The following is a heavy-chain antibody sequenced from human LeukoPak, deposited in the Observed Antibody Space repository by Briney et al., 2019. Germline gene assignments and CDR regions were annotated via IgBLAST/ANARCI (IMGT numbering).Heavy chain of an antibody. V-gene: IGHV4-59*01. CDR3: VRSGGGV. D-gene: IGHD1-1*01. CDR2: IYHSGST. Sequence: PSETLSLTCTVSGESISNYYWSWIRQPPGKGLEWIGYIYHSGSTNYNPSLKSRVTISVDTSKNHFSLKLTSVTAADTAVYYCVRSGGGVWGPGTLVTASS. CDR1: GESISNYY. J-gene: IGHJ4*02.